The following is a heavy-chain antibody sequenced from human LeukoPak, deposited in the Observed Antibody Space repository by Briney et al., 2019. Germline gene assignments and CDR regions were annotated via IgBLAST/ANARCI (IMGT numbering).Heavy chain of an antibody. CDR2: FDPEDGET. CDR3: ATTYLRYYYGSGSYFDL. D-gene: IGHD3-10*01. J-gene: IGHJ2*01. V-gene: IGHV1-24*01. CDR1: GYTLTELC. Sequence: ASVKVSCKVSGYTLTELCMHWVRQAPGKGLEWMGGFDPEDGETIYAQKFQGRVTMTEDTSTDTAYMELSSLRSEDTAVYYCATTYLRYYYGSGSYFDLWGRGTLVTVSS.